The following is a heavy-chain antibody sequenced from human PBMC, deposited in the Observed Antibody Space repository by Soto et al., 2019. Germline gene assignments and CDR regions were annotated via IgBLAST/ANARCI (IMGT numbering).Heavy chain of an antibody. D-gene: IGHD6-19*01. CDR3: ARGSSGWYVYFQH. Sequence: GGSLRLSCAASGFTVSSNYMSWVRQAPGKGLEWVSVIYSGGSTYYADSVKGRFTISRDNSKNTLYLQMNSLRAEDTAVYYCARGSSGWYVYFQHWGQGTLVTVSS. J-gene: IGHJ1*01. V-gene: IGHV3-53*01. CDR1: GFTVSSNY. CDR2: IYSGGST.